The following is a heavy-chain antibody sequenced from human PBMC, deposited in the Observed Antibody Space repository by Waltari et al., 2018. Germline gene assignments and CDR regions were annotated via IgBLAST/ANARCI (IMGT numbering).Heavy chain of an antibody. D-gene: IGHD3-10*01. V-gene: IGHV4-4*07. CDR1: GASISRSY. Sequence: QVHLQESGPGLVKSSETLSLTCSVSGASISRSYWSWIRQSAAQGLEWIGRIYTTGTPNYSPSLTSRVTMSIDTSKNLLSLNLRSVTAADTGIYYCARMKNNRESAATWYPPSFDSWGQGILVTISS. CDR3: ARMKNNRESAATWYPPSFDS. J-gene: IGHJ5*01. CDR2: IYTTGTP.